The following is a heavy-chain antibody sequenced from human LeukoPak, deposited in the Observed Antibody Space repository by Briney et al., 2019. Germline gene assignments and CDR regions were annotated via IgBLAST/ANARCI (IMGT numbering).Heavy chain of an antibody. CDR2: ITPNADRT. V-gene: IGHV3-23*01. J-gene: IGHJ1*01. D-gene: IGHD3-22*01. CDR3: AIMHGYYDGSGYWVQ. Sequence: PGGSLRLTCAASGFTFGGYGMSWVRHAPGKGLEWVSFITPNADRTSYADSVEGRFTISRDNPRNTLYMQMNSLRDENTALYYCAIMHGYYDGSGYWVQWGQGTLVTVSS. CDR1: GFTFGGYG.